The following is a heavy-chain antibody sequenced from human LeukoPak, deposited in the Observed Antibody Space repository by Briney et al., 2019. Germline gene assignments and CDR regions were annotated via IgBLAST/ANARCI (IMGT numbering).Heavy chain of an antibody. J-gene: IGHJ4*02. CDR1: GFTFNNYG. D-gene: IGHD4-17*01. V-gene: IGHV3-33*01. CDR3: ARARTTRGFDY. Sequence: GGSLRLSCAASGFTFNNYGIHWVRQAPGKGLEWVAFIWYDGSNKYYADSVKGRFTISRDNSKNTLYLQMNSLRAEDTAVYYCARARTTRGFDYWGQGTLVTVSS. CDR2: IWYDGSNK.